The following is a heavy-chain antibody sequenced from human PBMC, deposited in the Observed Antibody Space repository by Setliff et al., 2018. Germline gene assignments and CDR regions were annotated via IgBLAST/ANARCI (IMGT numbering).Heavy chain of an antibody. J-gene: IGHJ4*02. CDR2: ISWNSGIV. Sequence: PGGSLRLSCAASGFTFDDYAMHWVRQAPGKGLEWVSGISWNSGIVAYADSVKGRFTISRDNAKNSLYLQMNSLRAEDTAVYYCATTPQSDYYYRHDGYFDYWGQGTLVTVSS. D-gene: IGHD3-3*01. V-gene: IGHV3-9*01. CDR1: GFTFDDYA. CDR3: ATTPQSDYYYRHDGYFDY.